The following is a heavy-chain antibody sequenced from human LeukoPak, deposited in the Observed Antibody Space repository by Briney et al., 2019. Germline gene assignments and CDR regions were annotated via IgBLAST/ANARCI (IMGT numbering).Heavy chain of an antibody. CDR2: NSPNNGNT. V-gene: IGHV1-18*01. D-gene: IGHD1-1*01. CDR1: GYTFGTSS. Sequence: ASVKVSCKAFGYTFGTSSITWVRQAPGQRLEWMGWNSPNNGNTHYAQGVQGRVTMTTDTSRSTAYMELRSLRSDDTAVYYCTRVRNSNNWWGPFDIWGQGTMVTVSS. J-gene: IGHJ3*02. CDR3: TRVRNSNNWWGPFDI.